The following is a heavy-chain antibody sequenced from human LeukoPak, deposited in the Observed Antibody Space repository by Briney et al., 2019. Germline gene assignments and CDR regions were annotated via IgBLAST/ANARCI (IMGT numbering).Heavy chain of an antibody. CDR2: IYSDDTT. J-gene: IGHJ4*02. V-gene: IGHV3-66*01. Sequence: QPGGSLRLSCAASGFIVSSNYMTWVRQAPGKGLEWVSVIYSDDTTYYADSVKGRFTISRDNSKNTLYLQMNSLRAEDTAVYYCARGIAEIGSFYFDYWGQGTLVTVSS. CDR3: ARGIAEIGSFYFDY. D-gene: IGHD6-6*01. CDR1: GFIVSSNY.